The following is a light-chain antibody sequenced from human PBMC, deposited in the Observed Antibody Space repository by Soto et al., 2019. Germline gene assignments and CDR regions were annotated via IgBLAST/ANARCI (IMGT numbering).Light chain of an antibody. CDR3: SSYTSSSTRV. CDR1: SSDVGGYNY. CDR2: DVS. V-gene: IGLV2-14*03. J-gene: IGLJ2*01. Sequence: QSVLTQPASVSGSPGQSITISCTGTSSDVGGYNYVSWYQHHPGKAPKLMIYDVSKRPSGVPDRFSGSKSGNTASLTISGLQAEDEAEYYCSSYTSSSTRVFGGGTKLTVL.